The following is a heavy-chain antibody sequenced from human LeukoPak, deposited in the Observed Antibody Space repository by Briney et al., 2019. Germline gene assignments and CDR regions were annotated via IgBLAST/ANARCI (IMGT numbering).Heavy chain of an antibody. V-gene: IGHV4-30-4*01. Sequence: PSQTLSLTCTVSGGSISSDDYYWSWIRQPPGKGLEWIGYIYYSGSTYYNPSLKSRVTISVDTSKNQFSLKLSSVTAADTAVYYCARNSLGYYYYGMDVWGQGTTVTVSS. CDR2: IYYSGST. J-gene: IGHJ6*02. CDR3: ARNSLGYYYYGMDV. CDR1: GGSISSDDYY. D-gene: IGHD3-10*01.